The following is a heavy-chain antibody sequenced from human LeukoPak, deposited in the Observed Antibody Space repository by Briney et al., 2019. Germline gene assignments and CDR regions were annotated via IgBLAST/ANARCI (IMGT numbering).Heavy chain of an antibody. CDR1: EYTFTHYY. D-gene: IGHD2-2*01. CDR2: INPVSGGT. J-gene: IGHJ4*02. CDR3: ARANFLSCSSTSCLFDY. Sequence: ASVKVSCKASEYTFTHYYMHWVRQAPGQGLEWMGWINPVSGGTNYVQKFQGRVTMTRDTSISTAYMELSRLRSDDTAVYYCARANFLSCSSTSCLFDYWGQGTLVTVSS. V-gene: IGHV1-2*02.